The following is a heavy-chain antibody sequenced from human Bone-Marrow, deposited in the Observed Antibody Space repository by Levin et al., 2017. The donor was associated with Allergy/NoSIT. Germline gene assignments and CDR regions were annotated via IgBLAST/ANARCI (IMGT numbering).Heavy chain of an antibody. CDR1: GFSLTLSQVG. D-gene: IGHD3-10*01. CDR3: ARFTRTGYGENTTYWYFDI. J-gene: IGHJ2*01. Sequence: SGPTLVKPTQTLTLTCSFSGFSLTLSQVGVGWIRQPPGKALEWLAHIYWDGDKRYSPSLRSRLTVTKDTSENQVVLTMTNMDSVDTGTYYCARFTRTGYGENTTYWYFDIWGRGTLVTVSS. CDR2: IYWDGDK. V-gene: IGHV2-5*02.